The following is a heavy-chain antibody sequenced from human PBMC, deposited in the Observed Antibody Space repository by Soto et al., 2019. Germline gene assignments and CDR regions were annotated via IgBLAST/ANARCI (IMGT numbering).Heavy chain of an antibody. J-gene: IGHJ4*02. CDR2: ISYDGSNK. CDR1: GFTFSSYA. CDR3: ASSRRLVDHFDY. D-gene: IGHD2-8*02. Sequence: QVQLVESGGGVVQPGRSLRLSCAASGFTFSSYAMHWVRQAPGKGLEWVAVISYDGSNKYYADSVKGRFTISRDNSKNTLYLQMNSLRAEDTAVYYCASSRRLVDHFDYWGQGTLVTVSS. V-gene: IGHV3-30-3*01.